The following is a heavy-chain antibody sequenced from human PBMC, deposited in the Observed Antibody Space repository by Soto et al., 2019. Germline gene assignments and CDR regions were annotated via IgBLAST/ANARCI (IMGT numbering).Heavy chain of an antibody. Sequence: QITLKESGPTLVQPTQTLTLTCSFSGFSLITTGAGVGWIRQPPGKAPEWLALIYWDGEKRDSPALKSRLTITKDSSKNPVVLTMTNMDPVDTATYYCARRQSIMIRGANAFDIWGQGTFLSVSS. D-gene: IGHD3-10*01. V-gene: IGHV2-5*02. J-gene: IGHJ3*02. CDR2: IYWDGEK. CDR3: ARRQSIMIRGANAFDI. CDR1: GFSLITTGAG.